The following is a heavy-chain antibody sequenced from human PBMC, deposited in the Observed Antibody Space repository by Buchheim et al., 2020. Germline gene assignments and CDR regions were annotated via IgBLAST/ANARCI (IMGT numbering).Heavy chain of an antibody. V-gene: IGHV4-34*01. CDR3: SRGEDSHKVGNY. Sequence: QVQLQQWGAGLLKPSETLSLTCAVSGDSFGSYYWTWSRQPPGKGLEWIGEIHPSGSTKYNPSLKSRVTLSRDTSSNHFYLRVTSVTAADTAVYYCSRGEDSHKVGNYWGQGTL. J-gene: IGHJ4*02. CDR2: IHPSGST. CDR1: GDSFGSYY. D-gene: IGHD1-26*01.